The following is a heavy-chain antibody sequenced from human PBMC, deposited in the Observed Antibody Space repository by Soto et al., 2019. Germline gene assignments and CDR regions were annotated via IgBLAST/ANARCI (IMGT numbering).Heavy chain of an antibody. CDR1: GGSFSGYY. D-gene: IGHD3-22*01. CDR2: INHSGST. CDR3: ARVSGQRQGWLLLRGGFDY. Sequence: QVQLQQWGAGLLKPSETLSLTCAVYGGSFSGYYWSWIRQPPGKGLEWIGEINHSGSTNYNPSLKSRVTISVDTSKNQFSLKLSSLTAADTAVYYCARVSGQRQGWLLLRGGFDYWGQGTLVTVSS. J-gene: IGHJ4*02. V-gene: IGHV4-34*01.